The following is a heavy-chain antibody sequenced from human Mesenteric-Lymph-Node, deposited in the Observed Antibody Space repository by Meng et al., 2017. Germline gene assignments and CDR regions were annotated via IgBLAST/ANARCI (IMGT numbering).Heavy chain of an antibody. CDR3: TAARGHRSGSDY. Sequence: GESLKISCAVSGFTSSDAWMTWVRQAPGQGLEYVGHIKSITDGGTTDYAAPVKDKFTISRDDSKDMVHLQMIGLKSEDTAVYYCTAARGHRSGSDYWGQGTLVTVSS. V-gene: IGHV3-15*01. CDR1: GFTSSDAW. CDR2: IKSITDGGTT. J-gene: IGHJ4*02. D-gene: IGHD3-10*01.